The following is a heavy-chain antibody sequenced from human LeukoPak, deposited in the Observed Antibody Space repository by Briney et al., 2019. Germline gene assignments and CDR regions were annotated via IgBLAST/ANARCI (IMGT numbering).Heavy chain of an antibody. V-gene: IGHV1-3*01. J-gene: IGHJ6*02. CDR1: GYTFTSYA. Sequence: ASVKVSCKASGYTFTSYAMHWVRQAPGQRLEWMGWINAGNGNTKYSQKFQGRVTITRDTSASTAYMELSSLRSEDTAVYYCASPARPYYYDSSGYDYYGMDVWGQGTTVTVSS. CDR3: ASPARPYYYDSSGYDYYGMDV. CDR2: INAGNGNT. D-gene: IGHD3-22*01.